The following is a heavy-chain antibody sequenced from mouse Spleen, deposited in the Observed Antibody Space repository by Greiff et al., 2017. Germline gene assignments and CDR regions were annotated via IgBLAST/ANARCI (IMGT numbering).Heavy chain of an antibody. CDR3: ARSGSSYWYFDV. Sequence: EVQLQQSGPELVKPGASVKISCKASGYSFTGYYMNWVKQSPEKSLEWIGEINPSTGGTTYNQKFKAKATLTVDKSSSTAYMQLKSLTSEDSAVYYCARSGSSYWYFDVWGTGTTVTVSS. CDR2: INPSTGGT. J-gene: IGHJ1*03. D-gene: IGHD1-1*01. V-gene: IGHV1-42*01. CDR1: GYSFTGYY.